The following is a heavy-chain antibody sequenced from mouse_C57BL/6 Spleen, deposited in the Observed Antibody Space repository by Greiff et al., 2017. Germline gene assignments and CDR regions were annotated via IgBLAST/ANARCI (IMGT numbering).Heavy chain of an antibody. J-gene: IGHJ4*01. CDR3: ARSGYGPYAMDY. CDR1: GYAFTNYL. V-gene: IGHV1-54*01. Sequence: QVQLQQSGAELVRPGTSVKVSCKASGYAFTNYLIEWVKQRPGQGLEWIGVINPGSGGTNYNEKFKGKATLTADKSSSTAYMQLSSLTSEDSAVYFCARSGYGPYAMDYWGQGTSVTVSS. CDR2: INPGSGGT. D-gene: IGHD2-10*02.